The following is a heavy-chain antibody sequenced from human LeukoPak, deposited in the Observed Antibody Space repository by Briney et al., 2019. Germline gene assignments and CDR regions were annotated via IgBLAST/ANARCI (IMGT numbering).Heavy chain of an antibody. J-gene: IGHJ5*02. CDR1: GGSISSYH. D-gene: IGHD6-13*01. V-gene: IGHV4-4*07. CDR2: IYTSGST. Sequence: SETLSLTCTVSGGSISSYHWSWIRQPAGKGLEWIGRIYTSGSTNYNPSLKSRVTMSLDTSKNQFSLKLSSVTAADTAVYYCARSPYSSSWYPFGPWGQGTLVTVSS. CDR3: ARSPYSSSWYPFGP.